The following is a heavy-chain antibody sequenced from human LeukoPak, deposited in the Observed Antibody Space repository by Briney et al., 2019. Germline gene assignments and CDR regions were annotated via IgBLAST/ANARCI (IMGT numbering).Heavy chain of an antibody. CDR2: IGASGGST. J-gene: IGHJ2*01. CDR1: GFTFSSYA. Sequence: GGSLRLSCATSGFTFSSYAMSWVRQAPGKGLEWVSGIGASGGSTYYADSVKGRFTISRDNAKNSLYLQMNSLRDEVTAVYYCARDGLGDGYNLGPPFDLWGRGTLVTVSS. CDR3: ARDGLGDGYNLGPPFDL. V-gene: IGHV3-23*01. D-gene: IGHD5-24*01.